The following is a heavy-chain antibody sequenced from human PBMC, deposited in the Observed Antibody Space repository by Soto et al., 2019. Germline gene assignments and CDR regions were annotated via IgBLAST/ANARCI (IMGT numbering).Heavy chain of an antibody. Sequence: PSETLSLTCSVSGGSISSRSYYWGWIRQPPGKGLEWIGSMYYSGSGSGSTYYNESLKSRVTISVDTSKNQFSLKLNSVTAADTAVYYCAKKSDALSSKPTDYWGQGTVVTVSS. D-gene: IGHD2-2*01. CDR1: GGSISSRSYY. CDR2: MYYSGSGSGST. J-gene: IGHJ4*02. CDR3: AKKSDALSSKPTDY. V-gene: IGHV4-39*01.